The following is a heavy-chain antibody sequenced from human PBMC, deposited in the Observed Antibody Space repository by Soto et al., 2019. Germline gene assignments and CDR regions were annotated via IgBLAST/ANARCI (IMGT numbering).Heavy chain of an antibody. CDR2: INHSGST. CDR3: AREVRETAVAGTGWFDP. Sequence: SETLSLTCAVYGGSFSGYYWSWIRQPPGKGLEWIGEINHSGSTNYNPSLKSRVTISVDTSKNQFSLKLSSVTAADTAVYYCAREVRETAVAGTGWFDPWGQGTLVT. D-gene: IGHD6-19*01. CDR1: GGSFSGYY. V-gene: IGHV4-34*01. J-gene: IGHJ5*02.